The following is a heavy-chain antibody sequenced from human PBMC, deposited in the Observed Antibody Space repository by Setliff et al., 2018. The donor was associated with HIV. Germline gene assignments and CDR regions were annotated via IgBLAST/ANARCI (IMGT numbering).Heavy chain of an antibody. CDR2: INHSGNT. Sequence: PSETLSLTCAVFGGSLSGYHWNWIRQPPGKGLEWIGEINHSGNTEYNSSLKSRVSISVDTSKNHLSLKLTPLTAADTAVYYCARDQRLPGVQPPYWYFDLWGRGTQVTVSS. J-gene: IGHJ2*01. D-gene: IGHD6-25*01. V-gene: IGHV4-34*01. CDR1: GGSLSGYH. CDR3: ARDQRLPGVQPPYWYFDL.